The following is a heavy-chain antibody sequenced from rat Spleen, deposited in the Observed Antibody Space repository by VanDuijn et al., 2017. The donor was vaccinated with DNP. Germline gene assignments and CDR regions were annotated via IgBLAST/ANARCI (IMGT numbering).Heavy chain of an antibody. D-gene: IGHD1-12*02. V-gene: IGHV2-6*01. Sequence: QVQLKESGPGLAQPSQTLSLTCTVSGFSLTSYTVNWVRQPPGKGLEWIAAISTGGSTYYNSALKSRLSISRDTSKSQVFLKMNSLQTEDTAIYYCTRDKDYYYDGSYYPTMDAWGQGTSVTVSS. J-gene: IGHJ4*01. CDR2: ISTGGST. CDR1: GFSLTSYT. CDR3: TRDKDYYYDGSYYPTMDA.